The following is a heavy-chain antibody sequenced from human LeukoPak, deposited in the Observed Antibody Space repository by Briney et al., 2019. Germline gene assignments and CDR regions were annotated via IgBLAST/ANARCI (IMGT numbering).Heavy chain of an antibody. CDR3: ARVVMGIALDY. J-gene: IGHJ4*02. D-gene: IGHD2-21*01. CDR1: GGSISSYY. Sequence: PSETLSLTCTVSGGSISSYYWSWIRQPPGKGLEWIGYIYYSGSTNYNPSLKSRVTISVDTSKNQFSLKLSSVTAADTAVYYCARVVMGIALDYWGLGTLVTVSS. V-gene: IGHV4-59*08. CDR2: IYYSGST.